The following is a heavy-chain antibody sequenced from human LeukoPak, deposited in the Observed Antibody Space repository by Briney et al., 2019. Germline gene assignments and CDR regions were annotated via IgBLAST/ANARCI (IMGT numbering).Heavy chain of an antibody. CDR2: INPNSGGT. J-gene: IGHJ4*02. CDR1: GYTFTGYY. V-gene: IGHV1-2*02. CDR3: ARELEYYYGSGSFDY. Sequence: ASVKVSCKASGYTFTGYYMLWVRQAPGQGLEWMGWINPNSGGTNYAQKFQGRVTMTRDTSISTAYMELSRLRSDDTAVYYCARELEYYYGSGSFDYWGQGTLVTVSS. D-gene: IGHD3-10*01.